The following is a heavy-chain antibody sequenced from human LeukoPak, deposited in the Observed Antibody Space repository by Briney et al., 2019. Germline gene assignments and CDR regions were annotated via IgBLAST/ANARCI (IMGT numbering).Heavy chain of an antibody. V-gene: IGHV3-33*06. D-gene: IGHD5-18*01. CDR1: GFTFSSYG. CDR2: IWYDGSNK. Sequence: GRSLRLSCAASGFTFSSYGMHWVRQAPGKGLEWVAVIWYDGSNKYYADSVKGRFTISRDNSKNTLYLQMNSLRAEDTAVYYGAKDRSRDRGYSYGYLDYWGQGTLVTVSS. CDR3: AKDRSRDRGYSYGYLDY. J-gene: IGHJ4*02.